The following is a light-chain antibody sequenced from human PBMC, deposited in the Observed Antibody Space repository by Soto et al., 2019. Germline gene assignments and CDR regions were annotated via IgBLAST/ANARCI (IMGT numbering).Light chain of an antibody. CDR3: QQYYSTPYT. CDR2: WAS. V-gene: IGKV4-1*01. CDR1: QSVLHSSHNENY. J-gene: IGKJ2*01. Sequence: DIVMTQSPDSLAVSLGERATINCKSSQSVLHSSHNENYLVWYQQKPGQPPKLLIYWASTRESGVPDRFSGSGTGTDVTLAISSLKAEDVAVYYCQQYYSTPYTFGQGTKLETK.